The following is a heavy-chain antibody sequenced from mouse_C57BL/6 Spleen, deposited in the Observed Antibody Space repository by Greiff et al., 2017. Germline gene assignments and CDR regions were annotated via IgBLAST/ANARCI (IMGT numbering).Heavy chain of an antibody. Sequence: QVQLQQPGAELVRPGSSVKLSCKASGYTFTSYWMHWVKQRPIQGLEWIGNIDPSDSETHYNQKFKDKATLTVDKSSSTAYMQLSSLTSEDSAVYYCARQEPYYDYGYYFDYWGQGTTLTVSS. D-gene: IGHD2-4*01. V-gene: IGHV1-52*01. CDR3: ARQEPYYDYGYYFDY. CDR1: GYTFTSYW. CDR2: IDPSDSET. J-gene: IGHJ2*01.